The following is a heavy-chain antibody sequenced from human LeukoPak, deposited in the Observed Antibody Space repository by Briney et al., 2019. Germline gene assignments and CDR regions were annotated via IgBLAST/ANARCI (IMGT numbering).Heavy chain of an antibody. V-gene: IGHV3-23*01. CDR1: GFTFSSHG. CDR2: ISASADIT. Sequence: GGTLRLSCAASGFTFSSHGMNWVRQAPGKGLEWISGISASADITYYADSVKGRFTISRDNSENTVYLHMSSLRAGDTAVYFCAKDDAWLQFNDWGQGILVTVSS. D-gene: IGHD5-24*01. J-gene: IGHJ4*02. CDR3: AKDDAWLQFND.